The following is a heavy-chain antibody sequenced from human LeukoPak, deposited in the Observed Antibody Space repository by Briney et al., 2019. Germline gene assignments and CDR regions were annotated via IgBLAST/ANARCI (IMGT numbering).Heavy chain of an antibody. CDR1: GFTFSSYS. V-gene: IGHV3-21*01. D-gene: IGHD4-17*01. Sequence: GGSLRLSCAASGFTFSSYSMNWIRQAPGKGLEWVSSISSSTSYIYYADSVKGRFTISKDNAKNSLYLQMNSLRAEDTAVYYCARAGGSTVSHSDYWGQGTLVAVSS. J-gene: IGHJ4*02. CDR2: ISSSTSYI. CDR3: ARAGGSTVSHSDY.